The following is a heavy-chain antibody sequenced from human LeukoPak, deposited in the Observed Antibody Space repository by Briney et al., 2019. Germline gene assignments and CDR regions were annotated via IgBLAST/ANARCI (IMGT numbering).Heavy chain of an antibody. J-gene: IGHJ3*02. Sequence: ASVKVSCKASGYTFTGYYMHWVRQAPGQGLEWMGRINPNSGGTNYAQKFQGRVTMTRDTSISTAYMELSRLGSDDTAVYYCARLEMATTGGAFDIWGQGTMVTVSS. V-gene: IGHV1-2*06. D-gene: IGHD5-24*01. CDR2: INPNSGGT. CDR3: ARLEMATTGGAFDI. CDR1: GYTFTGYY.